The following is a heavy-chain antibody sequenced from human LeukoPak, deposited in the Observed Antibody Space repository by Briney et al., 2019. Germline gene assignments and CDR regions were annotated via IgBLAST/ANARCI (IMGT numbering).Heavy chain of an antibody. Sequence: GGSLRLSCAASGFTVNSNYWSWVRQAPGKGLEWVSVIYSGGTTYYADSVKGRFTFSRDNSKNTLYLQMNSLRAEDTAVYYCARESGNGYSNGWYPYYYYGMDVWGQGTTVTVSS. CDR3: ARESGNGYSNGWYPYYYYGMDV. CDR1: GFTVNSNY. J-gene: IGHJ6*02. V-gene: IGHV3-53*01. CDR2: IYSGGTT. D-gene: IGHD6-19*01.